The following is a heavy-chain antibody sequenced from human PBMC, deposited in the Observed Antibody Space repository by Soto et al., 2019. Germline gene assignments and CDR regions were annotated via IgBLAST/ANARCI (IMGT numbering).Heavy chain of an antibody. D-gene: IGHD3-10*02. CDR2: IHPGDSNT. J-gene: IGHJ4*02. V-gene: IGHV5-51*01. CDR1: GYSFTRYW. Sequence: GESLKISCSTSGYSFTRYWVGWVRQMPGKGLEWMGIIHPGDSNTRYSPSFQGQVTISADKSISTAYLQWSSLKDSDTAIYYCARSRTYVGNSLDYWGQGTLVTVSS. CDR3: ARSRTYVGNSLDY.